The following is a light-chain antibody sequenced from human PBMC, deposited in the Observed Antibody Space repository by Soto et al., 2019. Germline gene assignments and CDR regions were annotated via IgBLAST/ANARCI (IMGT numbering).Light chain of an antibody. Sequence: DIQMTQSPSTLSASVVEGVTITCRASQSISDWLAWFQLKPGKAPKLLIYDASSLESGVPSRFSGSGSGTEFTLTISSLQPDDFAAYYCQQYNNYSTFGQGTKVDIK. CDR1: QSISDW. J-gene: IGKJ1*01. CDR3: QQYNNYST. CDR2: DAS. V-gene: IGKV1-5*01.